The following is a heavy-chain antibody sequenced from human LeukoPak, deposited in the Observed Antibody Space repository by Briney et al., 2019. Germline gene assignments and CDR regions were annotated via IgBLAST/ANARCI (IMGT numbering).Heavy chain of an antibody. CDR1: GGSISAYY. Sequence: PSETLSLTCTVSGGSISAYYWSWIRQPAGKGLESIGRIYISGSPNYNPSLKSRVSMSIDTSKNQFSLKLSSVTAADTAVYYCARDDGYYYESWGQGILVTVSS. CDR3: ARDDGYYYES. V-gene: IGHV4-4*07. J-gene: IGHJ1*01. CDR2: IYISGSP. D-gene: IGHD3-22*01.